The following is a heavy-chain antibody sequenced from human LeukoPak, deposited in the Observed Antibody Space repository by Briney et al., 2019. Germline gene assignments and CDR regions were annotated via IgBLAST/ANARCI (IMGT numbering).Heavy chain of an antibody. D-gene: IGHD1-26*01. CDR1: GFTFSSYA. J-gene: IGHJ1*01. Sequence: GGSLRLSCAASGFTFSSYAMHWVRQAPGKGLEYVSAISSNGGSTYYANSVKGRFTISRDNSKNTLYLQMCSLRAEDMAVYYCAKDRRVGATRAEYFQHWGRGTLATVPS. V-gene: IGHV3-64*01. CDR3: AKDRRVGATRAEYFQH. CDR2: ISSNGGST.